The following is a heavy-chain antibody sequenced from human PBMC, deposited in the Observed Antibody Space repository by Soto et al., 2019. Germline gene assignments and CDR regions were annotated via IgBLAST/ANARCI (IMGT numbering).Heavy chain of an antibody. CDR1: GFSLTTSGVG. V-gene: IGHV2-5*02. J-gene: IGHJ4*02. CDR2: IYWDDDK. D-gene: IGHD2-15*01. CDR3: AHSPLQGEDR. Sequence: QITLKESGPTLVKPTQTLTLTCTFSGFSLTTSGVGVAWIRQPPGKALEWIALIYWDDDKRYSPSLESRLTITKDTPKNPVVLTMTNMDHVDTATYYSAHSPLQGEDRWGQGTLVTVSS.